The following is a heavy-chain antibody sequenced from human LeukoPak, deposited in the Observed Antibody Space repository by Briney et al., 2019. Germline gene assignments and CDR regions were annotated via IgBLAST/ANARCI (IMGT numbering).Heavy chain of an antibody. D-gene: IGHD1-26*01. CDR2: ISSNNRYI. J-gene: IGHJ4*02. V-gene: IGHV3-21*04. Sequence: GGSLRLSCAASGFTFSTYSMNWVRQAPGKGLEWVSSISSNNRYIYYADSVKGRFTISRDNAKNSLYLQMNSLRAEDTAVYYCAKEASSGNFVTIDCWGQGALVTVSS. CDR3: AKEASSGNFVTIDC. CDR1: GFTFSTYS.